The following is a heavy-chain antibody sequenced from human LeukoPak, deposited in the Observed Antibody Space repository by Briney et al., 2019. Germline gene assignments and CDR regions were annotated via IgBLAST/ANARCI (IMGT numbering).Heavy chain of an antibody. Sequence: SETLSLTCTVSGGSISSYYWSWIRQPPGKGLEWIGYIYYSGSTNYNPSLKSRVTISVDTSKNQFSLKLSSVTAADTAVYYCARDRVVVTAYYGMDVWGQGTTVTVSS. J-gene: IGHJ6*02. V-gene: IGHV4-59*01. CDR1: GGSISSYY. D-gene: IGHD2-21*02. CDR3: ARDRVVVTAYYGMDV. CDR2: IYYSGST.